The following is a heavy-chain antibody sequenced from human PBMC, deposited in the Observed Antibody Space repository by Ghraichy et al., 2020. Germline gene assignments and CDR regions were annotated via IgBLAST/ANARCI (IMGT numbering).Heavy chain of an antibody. V-gene: IGHV4-38-2*02. J-gene: IGHJ4*02. CDR3: ARGSQGDLVMPTY. D-gene: IGHD3-9*01. Sequence: SETLSLTCTVSGYSISNNYYWGWIRQPPGKGLEWIGTIYHSGTTYYNPSLKSRVTISVQPSKNPFSLKSRSVSAADTAVYYCARGSQGDLVMPTYWDQGTLVAVSS. CDR2: IYHSGTT. CDR1: GYSISNNYY.